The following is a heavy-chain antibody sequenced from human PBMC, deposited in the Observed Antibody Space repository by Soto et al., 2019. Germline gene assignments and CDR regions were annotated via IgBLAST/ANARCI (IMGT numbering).Heavy chain of an antibody. Sequence: SEPLSHPCTDSGASISSDYWSWIRQPPGKGLEWIGYIYYSGSTNYNPSLKSRVTISVDTSKNQFSLKLSSVTAADTAVYYCARDVDYWGQGTLVTVSS. CDR1: GASISSDY. CDR2: IYYSGST. CDR3: ARDVDY. V-gene: IGHV4-59*01. J-gene: IGHJ4*02.